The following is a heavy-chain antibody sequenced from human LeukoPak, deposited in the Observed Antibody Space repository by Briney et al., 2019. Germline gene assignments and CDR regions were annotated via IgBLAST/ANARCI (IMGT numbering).Heavy chain of an antibody. V-gene: IGHV1-8*01. CDR1: GYTFTSYD. D-gene: IGHD6-6*01. CDR3: ARDPNIAARDY. Sequence: PGGSVKVSCKASGYTFTSYDINWVRQAAGQGLEWMGWMNPNSGNTAYAQKFQGRVTMTRNNSISTAYMQLSSLRSEDTAVYYCARDPNIAARDYWGQGTLVTVSS. CDR2: MNPNSGNT. J-gene: IGHJ4*02.